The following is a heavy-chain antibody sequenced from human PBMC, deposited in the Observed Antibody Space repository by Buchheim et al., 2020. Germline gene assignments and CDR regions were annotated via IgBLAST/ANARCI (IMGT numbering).Heavy chain of an antibody. CDR3: ARDRDCSITSCYNAFDI. CDR1: GFTFKTYA. D-gene: IGHD2-2*01. J-gene: IGHJ3*02. CDR2: ISYDGSNE. Sequence: QVQLVESGGGVVQPGRSLRLSCAASGFTFKTYAMHWVRQTPGKGLEWVAVISYDGSNEYYADSVKRRFTISRDNSKNTLFLQVNSLRAEDSAVYYCARDRDCSITSCYNAFDIWGQG. V-gene: IGHV3-30-3*01.